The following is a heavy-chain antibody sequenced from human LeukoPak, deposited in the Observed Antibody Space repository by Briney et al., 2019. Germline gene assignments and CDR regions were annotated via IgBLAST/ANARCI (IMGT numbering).Heavy chain of an antibody. Sequence: GGSLRLSCAASGFTFSSYGMSWVRQAPGKGLEWVSAISGSCGSTYYADSVKGRFTISRDNSKNTLYLQMNSLRAEDTAVYYCAKSKQLAPWDYWGQGTLVTVSS. V-gene: IGHV3-23*01. J-gene: IGHJ4*02. CDR2: ISGSCGST. D-gene: IGHD1-1*01. CDR1: GFTFSSYG. CDR3: AKSKQLAPWDY.